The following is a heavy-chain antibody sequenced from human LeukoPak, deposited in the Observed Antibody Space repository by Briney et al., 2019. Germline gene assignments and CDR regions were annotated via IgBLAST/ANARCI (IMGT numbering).Heavy chain of an antibody. J-gene: IGHJ6*03. CDR1: GGSISSGSYY. D-gene: IGHD2-8*01. CDR2: IYTSGST. V-gene: IGHV4-61*02. Sequence: SETLSLTCTVSGGSISSGSYYWSRIRQPAGKGLEWIGRIYTSGSTNYNPSLKSRVTISVDTSKNQFSLKLSSVTAADTAVYYCARVGGYCTNGVCYTKTSYYYYMDVWGKGTTVTVSS. CDR3: ARVGGYCTNGVCYTKTSYYYYMDV.